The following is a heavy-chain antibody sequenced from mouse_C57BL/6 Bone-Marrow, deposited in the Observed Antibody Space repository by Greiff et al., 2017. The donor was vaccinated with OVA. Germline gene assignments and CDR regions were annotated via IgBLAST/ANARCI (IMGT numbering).Heavy chain of an antibody. J-gene: IGHJ3*01. D-gene: IGHD3-2*02. CDR2: IYPGSGST. CDR1: GYTFTSYW. CDR3: AREEGQLRPSAY. V-gene: IGHV1-55*01. Sequence: QVQLQQPGAELVKPGASVKMSCKASGYTFTSYWITWVKQRPGQGLEWIGDIYPGSGSTNYNEKFKSKATLTVDTSSSTAYMQLSSLTSEDSAVYYCAREEGQLRPSAYWGQGTLVTVSA.